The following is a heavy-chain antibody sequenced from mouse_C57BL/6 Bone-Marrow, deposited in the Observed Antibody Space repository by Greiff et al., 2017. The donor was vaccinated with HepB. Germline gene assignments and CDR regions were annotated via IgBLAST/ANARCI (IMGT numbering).Heavy chain of an antibody. J-gene: IGHJ3*01. D-gene: IGHD2-5*01. CDR3: ARGTYYSNYGGFAY. V-gene: IGHV1-81*01. Sequence: VKLMESGAELARPGASVKLSCKASGYTFTSYGISWVKQRTGQGLEWIGEIYPRSGNTYYNEKFKGKATLTADKSSSTAYMELRSLTSEDSAVYFCARGTYYSNYGGFAYWGQGTLVTVSA. CDR2: IYPRSGNT. CDR1: GYTFTSYG.